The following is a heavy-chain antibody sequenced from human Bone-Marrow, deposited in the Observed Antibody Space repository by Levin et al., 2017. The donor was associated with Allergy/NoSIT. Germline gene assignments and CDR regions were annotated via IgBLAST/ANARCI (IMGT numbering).Heavy chain of an antibody. CDR2: INDSGGST. CDR3: ARDPGWCSGRDCYSWHFRPTYNYYGLDV. V-gene: IGHV1-46*01. J-gene: IGHJ6*02. D-gene: IGHD2-15*01. Sequence: GESLKISCKASGDTFPSYYIHWVRQAPGQGPEWMGIINDSGGSTNYAQKFQGRVTMTRDTSTRTAYMELSSLTSEDPAVYYCARDPGWCSGRDCYSWHFRPTYNYYGLDVWGQGTTVTVSS. CDR1: GDTFPSYY.